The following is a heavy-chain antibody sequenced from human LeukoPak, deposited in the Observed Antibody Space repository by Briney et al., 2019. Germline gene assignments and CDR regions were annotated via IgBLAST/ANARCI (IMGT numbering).Heavy chain of an antibody. J-gene: IGHJ6*02. V-gene: IGHV1-69*13. D-gene: IGHD4-11*01. CDR2: IIPIFGTA. Sequence: SVKVSCKASGGTFSSYAISWVRQAPGQGLEWVGGIIPIFGTANYAQKFQGRVTITADESTSTAYMELSSLRSEDTAVYYCARDRSNYLGGYYYYGMDVWGQGTTVTVSS. CDR3: ARDRSNYLGGYYYYGMDV. CDR1: GGTFSSYA.